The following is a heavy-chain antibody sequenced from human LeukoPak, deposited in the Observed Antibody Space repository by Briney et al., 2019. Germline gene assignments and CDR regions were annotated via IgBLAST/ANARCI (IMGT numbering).Heavy chain of an antibody. CDR3: AKPPMGAVTY. J-gene: IGHJ4*02. D-gene: IGHD5-18*01. V-gene: IGHV3-23*01. CDR1: GFSFSSYD. Sequence: GGSLRLSCAASGFSFSSYDMSWVRQAPGKGLEWVSTISGSGGSTYYADSVKGRFTISRDNSKNTLYLQMGSLRAEDTAVYYCAKPPMGAVTYWGQGTLVTVSS. CDR2: ISGSGGST.